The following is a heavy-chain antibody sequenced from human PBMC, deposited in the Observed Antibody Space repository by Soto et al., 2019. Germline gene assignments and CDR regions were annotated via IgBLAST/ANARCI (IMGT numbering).Heavy chain of an antibody. Sequence: PSETLSLTCTVSGGSVTNSSYYWGWIRQSPGKGLEWIGSVYYRGRSYSKSSVKSRVTISVDTSKNRFSLSLNSVTASDTAVYFCVSQRTTVPTQAYFDYWGQGALVTVPQ. CDR1: GGSVTNSSYY. V-gene: IGHV4-39*01. CDR3: VSQRTTVPTQAYFDY. J-gene: IGHJ4*02. CDR2: VYYRGRS. D-gene: IGHD4-17*01.